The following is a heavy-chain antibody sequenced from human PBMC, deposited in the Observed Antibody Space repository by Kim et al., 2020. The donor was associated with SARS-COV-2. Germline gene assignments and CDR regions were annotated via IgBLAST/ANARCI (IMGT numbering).Heavy chain of an antibody. J-gene: IGHJ3*02. V-gene: IGHV4-39*01. CDR3: ARLDPDAFDI. CDR1: GGSISSSSYY. Sequence: SETLSLTCTVSGGSISSSSYYWGWIRQPPGKGLEWIGSIYYSGSTYYNPSLKSRVTISVDTSKNQFSLKLSSVTAADTAVYYCARLDPDAFDIWPRDNGHHLF. CDR2: IYYSGST.